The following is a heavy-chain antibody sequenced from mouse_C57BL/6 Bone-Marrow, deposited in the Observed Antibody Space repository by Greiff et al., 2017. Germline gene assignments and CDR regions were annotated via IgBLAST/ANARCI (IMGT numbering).Heavy chain of an antibody. V-gene: IGHV5-4*01. CDR3: ARDDYYYGRNFDY. D-gene: IGHD1-1*01. CDR1: GFTFSSYA. Sequence: EVQGVESGGGLVKPGGSLKLSCAASGFTFSSYAMSWVRQTPEKRLEWVATISDGGSYTYYPDNVKGRFTISRDNAKNNLYLQMSHLKSEDTAMYYCARDDYYYGRNFDYWGQGTTRTVSS. CDR2: ISDGGSYT. J-gene: IGHJ2*01.